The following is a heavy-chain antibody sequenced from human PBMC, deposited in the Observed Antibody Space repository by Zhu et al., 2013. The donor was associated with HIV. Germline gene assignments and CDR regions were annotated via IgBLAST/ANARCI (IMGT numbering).Heavy chain of an antibody. CDR2: ISVYNGNT. V-gene: IGHV1-18*01. J-gene: IGHJ3*02. D-gene: IGHD3-3*01. Sequence: QVQLVQSGAEVKRPGASVKVSCKASGYTFTSYGISWVRQAPGQGLEWMGWISVYNGNTNYAQKFQGRVTMTTDTSTTTGYMELRSLRSDDTAVYYCARGVLTYYDFWSGSLDDAFDIWGQGTMVTVSS. CDR1: GYTFTSYG. CDR3: ARGVLTYYDFWSGSLDDAFDI.